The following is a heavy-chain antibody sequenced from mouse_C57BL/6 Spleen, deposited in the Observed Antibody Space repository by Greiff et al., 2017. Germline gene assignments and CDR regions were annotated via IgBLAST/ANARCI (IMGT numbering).Heavy chain of an antibody. Sequence: VQLQQSGPELVKPGASVKISCKASGYAFSSSWMNWVKQRPGKGLEWIGRIYPGDGDTNYNGKFKGKATLTADKSSSTAYMQLSSLTSEDSAVYFCARFTTVVDYWYFDVWGTGTTVTVAS. CDR2: IYPGDGDT. CDR3: ARFTTVVDYWYFDV. CDR1: GYAFSSSW. V-gene: IGHV1-82*01. D-gene: IGHD1-1*01. J-gene: IGHJ1*03.